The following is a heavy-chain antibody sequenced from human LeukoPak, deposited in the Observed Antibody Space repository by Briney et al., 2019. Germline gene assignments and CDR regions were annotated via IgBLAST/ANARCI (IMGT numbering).Heavy chain of an antibody. CDR2: ISGSGGST. Sequence: GGSLRLSCAVSGFTFSSYAMSWVRQAPGKGLGWVSAISGSGGSTYYADSVKGRFTISRDNSKNPLYLQMNSLRVEDTAVYYCAKEVPGSYYNVGGYWGQGTLVTVSS. J-gene: IGHJ4*02. D-gene: IGHD3-10*01. CDR3: AKEVPGSYYNVGGY. CDR1: GFTFSSYA. V-gene: IGHV3-23*01.